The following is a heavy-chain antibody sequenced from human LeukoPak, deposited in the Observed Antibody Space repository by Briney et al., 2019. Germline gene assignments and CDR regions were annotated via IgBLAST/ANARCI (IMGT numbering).Heavy chain of an antibody. CDR2: IYYSGST. D-gene: IGHD3-10*01. Sequence: PSQTLSLTCTVSGGSISSGGYYWSWIRQHPGKGLEWIGYIYYSGSTYYNPSLKSRVTISVDTSKNQFSLKLSSVTAADTAVYYCAREGDSYGSETYFGWFDPWGQGTLVTVSS. V-gene: IGHV4-31*03. CDR1: GGSISSGGYY. J-gene: IGHJ5*02. CDR3: AREGDSYGSETYFGWFDP.